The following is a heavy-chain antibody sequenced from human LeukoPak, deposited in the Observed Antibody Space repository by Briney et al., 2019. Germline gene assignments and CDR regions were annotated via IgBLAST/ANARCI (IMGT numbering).Heavy chain of an antibody. Sequence: GGSLRLSCAASGFTFNNYGMNWVRQAPGKGLEWVSTIGVSGGSTYYTDSVRGRFTISRDNSKNTLYLQMNSLRDDDTAIYHCAREIGGGVDHWGQGTLVTVSS. D-gene: IGHD2/OR15-2a*01. CDR3: AREIGGGVDH. J-gene: IGHJ4*02. V-gene: IGHV3-23*01. CDR2: IGVSGGST. CDR1: GFTFNNYG.